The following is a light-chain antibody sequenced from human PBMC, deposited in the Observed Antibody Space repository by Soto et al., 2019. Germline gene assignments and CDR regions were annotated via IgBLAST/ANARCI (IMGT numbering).Light chain of an antibody. CDR1: SSDIGAYNY. Sequence: QSVLTQPASVSGSPGQSITISCTGTSSDIGAYNYVSWYQQHPGKVPKLIIFDVRSRPSGASNRFSGSKSGNTASLTISGLQAEDEADYYCASYTTGRTVVFGGGTKVTVL. CDR3: ASYTTGRTVV. CDR2: DVR. J-gene: IGLJ2*01. V-gene: IGLV2-14*01.